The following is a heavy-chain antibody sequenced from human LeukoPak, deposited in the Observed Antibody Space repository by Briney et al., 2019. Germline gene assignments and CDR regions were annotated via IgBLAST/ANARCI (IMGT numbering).Heavy chain of an antibody. CDR2: ISDTGKT. CDR3: ATGYYEPFAT. Sequence: SETLSLTCSVPGASLRSYYWAWLRQSPGKGLEWIGYISDTGKTDSNPSLKSRVSISLDMSKKQLSMSLRSLTAADSAVYYGATGYYEPFATWGPGILVTVSS. CDR1: GASLRSYY. J-gene: IGHJ5*02. V-gene: IGHV4-59*01. D-gene: IGHD2/OR15-2a*01.